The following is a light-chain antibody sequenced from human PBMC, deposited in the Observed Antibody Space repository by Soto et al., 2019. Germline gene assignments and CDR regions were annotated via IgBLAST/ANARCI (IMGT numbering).Light chain of an antibody. CDR3: QQRGNWPQT. Sequence: EIVLTQSPATLSLSPGERATLSCRASQSVRRYLAWYQQKPGQTPRLLIYDASNRATGIPARFSGSGSGTDFPLTISSLAPEDFAVYYCQQRGNWPQTFGPGTKVDI. CDR1: QSVRRY. CDR2: DAS. V-gene: IGKV3-11*01. J-gene: IGKJ3*01.